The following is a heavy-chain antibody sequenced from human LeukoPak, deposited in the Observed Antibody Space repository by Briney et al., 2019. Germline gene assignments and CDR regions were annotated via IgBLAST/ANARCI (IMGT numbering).Heavy chain of an antibody. V-gene: IGHV3-23*01. CDR2: ISGSGDNT. Sequence: GGSLRLFCAASGFTFSSYATSWVRQAPGKGLEWVSGISGSGDNTYYADSVKGRFTISRDNSKNTLYVQVNSLGTEDTAAYYCAKGSYYDSSGSFYFDYWGQGTLVTVSS. CDR3: AKGSYYDSSGSFYFDY. J-gene: IGHJ4*02. CDR1: GFTFSSYA. D-gene: IGHD3-22*01.